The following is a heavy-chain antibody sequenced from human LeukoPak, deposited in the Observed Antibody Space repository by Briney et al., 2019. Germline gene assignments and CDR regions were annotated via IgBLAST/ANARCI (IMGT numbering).Heavy chain of an antibody. Sequence: PGGSLRLSCAASGFTFSSYAMSWVRQAPGKGLEWVSAISGSGGSTYYADSVKGRFTISRDNSKNTLYLQMNSLRAEDTAVYYCAKGRGYSYGFTPFDYWGQGTLVTVSS. V-gene: IGHV3-23*01. J-gene: IGHJ4*02. CDR3: AKGRGYSYGFTPFDY. D-gene: IGHD5-18*01. CDR1: GFTFSSYA. CDR2: ISGSGGST.